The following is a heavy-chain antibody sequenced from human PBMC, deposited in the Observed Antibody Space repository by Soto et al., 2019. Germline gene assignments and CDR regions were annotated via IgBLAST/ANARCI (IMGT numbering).Heavy chain of an antibody. D-gene: IGHD6-6*01. V-gene: IGHV3-30*18. CDR3: AKDEGFFAARQGSCEY. Sequence: PGGSLRLSCAASGFTFSSYGMHLVRQAPGKGLEWVAVISYDGSNKYYADSVKGRFTISRDNSKNTLYLQMNSLRAEDTAVYYCAKDEGFFAARQGSCEYWGKGTLVTVSS. CDR2: ISYDGSNK. J-gene: IGHJ4*02. CDR1: GFTFSSYG.